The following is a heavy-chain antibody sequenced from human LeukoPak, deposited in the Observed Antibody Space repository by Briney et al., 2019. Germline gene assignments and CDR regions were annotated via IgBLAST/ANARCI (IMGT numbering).Heavy chain of an antibody. CDR1: GYTFTSYD. V-gene: IGHV1-8*03. CDR3: AGTVGYYYDSSGYPTYYYYYYMDV. D-gene: IGHD3-22*01. Sequence: GASVKVSCKASGYTFTSYDINWVRQATGQRLEWMGWTNPNSGNTGYARKFQGRVTITRNTSISTAYMELSSLRSEDTAVYYCAGTVGYYYDSSGYPTYYYYYYMDVWGKGTTVTVSS. CDR2: TNPNSGNT. J-gene: IGHJ6*03.